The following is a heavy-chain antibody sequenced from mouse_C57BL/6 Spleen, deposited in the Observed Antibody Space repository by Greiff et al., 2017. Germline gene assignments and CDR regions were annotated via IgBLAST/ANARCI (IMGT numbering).Heavy chain of an antibody. D-gene: IGHD2-5*01. CDR3: TRKLNYSNYGAMDY. CDR1: GYTFTDYE. J-gene: IGHJ4*01. V-gene: IGHV1-15*01. CDR2: IDPETGGT. Sequence: QVQLQQSGAELVRPGASVTLSCKASGYTFTDYEMHWVKQTPVHGLEWIGAIDPETGGTAYNQKFKGKAILTADKSSSTAYMELRSLTSEDSAVYYCTRKLNYSNYGAMDYWGQGTSVTVSA.